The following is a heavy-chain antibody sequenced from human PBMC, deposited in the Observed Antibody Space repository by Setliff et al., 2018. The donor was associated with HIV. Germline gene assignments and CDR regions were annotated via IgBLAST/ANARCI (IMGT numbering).Heavy chain of an antibody. D-gene: IGHD3-10*01. CDR2: MYHTGST. CDR1: GYSISSGCY. V-gene: IGHV4-38-2*01. CDR3: ARVGYHGSGRYSFDY. Sequence: PSETLSLTCAVSGYSISSGCYWGWIRQPPGKGLEWIGSMYHTGSTNYNPSLKSRVTISVDTSKNQFSLKLSSVTAADTAVYYCARVGYHGSGRYSFDYWGQGTLVTVSS. J-gene: IGHJ4*02.